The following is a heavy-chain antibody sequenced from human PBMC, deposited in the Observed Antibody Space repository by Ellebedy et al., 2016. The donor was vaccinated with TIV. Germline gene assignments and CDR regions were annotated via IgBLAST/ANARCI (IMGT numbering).Heavy chain of an antibody. CDR1: GYTLTSYY. V-gene: IGHV1-46*01. D-gene: IGHD2-2*01. Sequence: AASVTVSCKASGYTLTSYYMHWVRQAPGQGLEWMGIINPSGGSTSYAQKFQGRVTMTRDTSTSTVYMELSSLRSEDTAVYYCASDVRDCSSTSCPYYYYGMDVWGQGTTVTVSS. J-gene: IGHJ6*02. CDR2: INPSGGST. CDR3: ASDVRDCSSTSCPYYYYGMDV.